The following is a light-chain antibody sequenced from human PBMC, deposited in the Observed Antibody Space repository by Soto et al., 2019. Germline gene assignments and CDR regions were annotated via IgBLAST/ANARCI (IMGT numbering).Light chain of an antibody. CDR2: KLS. V-gene: IGKV2-30*01. Sequence: DVVMTQSPLSLPVTLGQPASISCRSSQSLVYSDGNTYLNWFQQRPGQPPRRLIYKLSNRDSGVPDRFSGSGLGTDFTLKISRVEAEDVGVYYCMQATYWPWTLGQGTK. CDR3: MQATYWPWT. J-gene: IGKJ1*01. CDR1: QSLVYSDGNTY.